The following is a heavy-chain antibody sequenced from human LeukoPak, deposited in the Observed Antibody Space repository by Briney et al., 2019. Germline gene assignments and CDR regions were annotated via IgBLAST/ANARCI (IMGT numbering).Heavy chain of an antibody. Sequence: PVRSLRLSCAASGFTFDDYAMHWVRQAPGKGLECVSGISWNSGSIGYADSVKGRFTISRDNAKNSLYLQMNSLRAEDTALYYCAKGSTARENAFDIWGQGTMVTVSS. CDR2: ISWNSGSI. D-gene: IGHD5-24*01. J-gene: IGHJ3*02. V-gene: IGHV3-9*01. CDR3: AKGSTARENAFDI. CDR1: GFTFDDYA.